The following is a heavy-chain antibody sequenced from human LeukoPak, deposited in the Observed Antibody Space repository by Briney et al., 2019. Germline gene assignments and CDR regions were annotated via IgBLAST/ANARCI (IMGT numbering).Heavy chain of an antibody. CDR2: ISGRGGST. D-gene: IGHD4-17*01. CDR3: AKERGEYGEFPLPFEY. Sequence: PGGSLRLSCAASGFTVSSNYMIWVRQAPGKGLEWVSAISGRGGSTYYADSVKGRFTICRDNSKHMLYLQMNRLRAEDRAVYYCAKERGEYGEFPLPFEYWGQGTLVTVSS. V-gene: IGHV3-23*01. J-gene: IGHJ4*02. CDR1: GFTVSSNY.